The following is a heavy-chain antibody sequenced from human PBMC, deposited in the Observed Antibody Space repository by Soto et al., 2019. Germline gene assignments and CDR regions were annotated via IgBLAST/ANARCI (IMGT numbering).Heavy chain of an antibody. D-gene: IGHD5-12*01. CDR1: GFTFSNAW. J-gene: IGHJ4*02. CDR2: IKSKTDGGTT. Sequence: GGSLRLSCAASGFTFSNAWMSWVRQAPGKGLEWVGRIKSKTDGGTTDYAAPVKGRFTISRDDSKNTLYLQMNSLKTEDTAVYYCTTSRGYSGYDYLDYFDYWGQGTLVTVSS. V-gene: IGHV3-15*01. CDR3: TTSRGYSGYDYLDYFDY.